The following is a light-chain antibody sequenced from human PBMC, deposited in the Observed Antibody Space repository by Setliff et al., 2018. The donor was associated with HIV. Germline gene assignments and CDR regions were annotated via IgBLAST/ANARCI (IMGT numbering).Light chain of an antibody. J-gene: IGLJ1*01. CDR2: EGS. CDR1: SSDLGGYHL. V-gene: IGLV2-23*01. Sequence: SALAQPASVSGSPGQSITISCTGTSSDLGGYHLVSWYQHHPGKAPKLMIYEGSQRPSGVSTRSSGSTSGDTASLTIAGLQAEDEADYYCCSYVAGSHYVFGTGTKVTVL. CDR3: CSYVAGSHYV.